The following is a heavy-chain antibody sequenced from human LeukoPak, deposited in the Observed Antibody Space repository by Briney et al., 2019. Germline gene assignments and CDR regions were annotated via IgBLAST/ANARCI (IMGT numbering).Heavy chain of an antibody. CDR3: ARDENGWLQPTGDAFDI. Sequence: ASVKVSCKASGYTFTSYGISWVRQAPGQGLEWMGWISAYNGNTNYAQKLQGRVTITTDTSTSTAYMELRSLRSDDTAVYYCARDENGWLQPTGDAFDIWGQGTMVTVSS. D-gene: IGHD5-24*01. J-gene: IGHJ3*02. CDR1: GYTFTSYG. V-gene: IGHV1-18*01. CDR2: ISAYNGNT.